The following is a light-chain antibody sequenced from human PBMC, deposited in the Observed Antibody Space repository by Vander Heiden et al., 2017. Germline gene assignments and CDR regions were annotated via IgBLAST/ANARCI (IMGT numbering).Light chain of an antibody. J-gene: IGLJ1*01. CDR3: QVWDSSSEHYV. V-gene: IGLV3-21*03. Sequence: SYVLTQPPSVSVAPGKTAGITCGGNNIGSKNGNWYQQQPGQAHVLVVSDDSDRPSGIPERFAGSNSGNTATLTITRVEAGDEADYYCQVWDSSSEHYVFGTGTKVTVL. CDR1: NIGSKN. CDR2: DDS.